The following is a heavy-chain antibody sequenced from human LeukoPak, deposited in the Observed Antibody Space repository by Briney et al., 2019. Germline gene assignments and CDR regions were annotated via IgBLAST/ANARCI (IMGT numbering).Heavy chain of an antibody. J-gene: IGHJ4*02. CDR1: GFTFSSYA. V-gene: IGHV3-30*18. Sequence: QLGRSLRLSCPASGFTFSSYAMLWVRQAPGKGLEWVAVISYDGSDKYYADSVKGRFTISRDNSKNTLYLQMNSLRAEDTAVYYCAKGFHGFDPQDYWGQGTLVTVSS. CDR3: AKGFHGFDPQDY. CDR2: ISYDGSDK. D-gene: IGHD3-9*01.